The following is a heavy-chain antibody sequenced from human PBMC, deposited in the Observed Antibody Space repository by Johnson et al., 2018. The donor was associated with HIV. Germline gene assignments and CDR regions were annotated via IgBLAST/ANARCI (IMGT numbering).Heavy chain of an antibody. V-gene: IGHV3-33*08. D-gene: IGHD1-26*01. Sequence: QVQLVESGGGVVQPGRSLRLSCAASGFTFSSYAMHWVRQAPAKGLEWVAVIWYDGSNKYYADSVKGRFTISRDNSKNTLYLQMNSLRAEDTAVYYCATSHGSHGAFDIWGQGTMVTVSS. CDR1: GFTFSSYA. CDR3: ATSHGSHGAFDI. J-gene: IGHJ3*02. CDR2: IWYDGSNK.